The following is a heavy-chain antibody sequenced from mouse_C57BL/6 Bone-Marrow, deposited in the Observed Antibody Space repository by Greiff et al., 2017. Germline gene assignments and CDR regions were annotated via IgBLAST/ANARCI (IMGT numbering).Heavy chain of an antibody. J-gene: IGHJ4*01. V-gene: IGHV1-64*01. D-gene: IGHD2-4*01. CDR2: IHPNSGST. CDR1: GYTFTSYW. Sequence: QVQLQQPGAELVKPGASVKLSCKASGYTFTSYWMHWVKQRPGQGLEWIGMIHPNSGSTNYNEKFKSKATLTVDKSSSTAYMQLSSLTSEDSAVYYCARCYYDYDVDYYAMDYWGQGTSVTVSS. CDR3: ARCYYDYDVDYYAMDY.